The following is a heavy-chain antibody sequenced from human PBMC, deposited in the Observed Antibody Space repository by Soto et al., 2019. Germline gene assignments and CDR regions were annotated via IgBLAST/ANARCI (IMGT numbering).Heavy chain of an antibody. J-gene: IGHJ5*02. CDR2: ISGSGGST. CDR3: AKDLEYSYGFRNWFDP. V-gene: IGHV3-23*01. D-gene: IGHD5-18*01. Sequence: EVQLLESGGGLVQPGGSLRLSCAASGFTFSSYAMSWVRQAPGKGLEWVSAISGSGGSTYYADSVKGRFTISRDNSKNTLYLQMNSLRAEDTAVYYCAKDLEYSYGFRNWFDPWGQGTLVTVSS. CDR1: GFTFSSYA.